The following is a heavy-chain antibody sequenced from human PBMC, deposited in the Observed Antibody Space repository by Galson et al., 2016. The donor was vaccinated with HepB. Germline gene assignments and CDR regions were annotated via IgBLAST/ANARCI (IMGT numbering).Heavy chain of an antibody. J-gene: IGHJ3*02. V-gene: IGHV5-51*01. CDR1: GYSFTSYW. Sequence: QSGAEVKKPGESLKISCEGSGYSFTSYWIGWVRQMPGKGLEWMGTIYPGDSDTRYSPSSQGQVTISADKSISAAYLQRNSLKASDTAIYYCARRSSDAFDIWGQGTMATVSS. D-gene: IGHD3-10*01. CDR2: IYPGDSDT. CDR3: ARRSSDAFDI.